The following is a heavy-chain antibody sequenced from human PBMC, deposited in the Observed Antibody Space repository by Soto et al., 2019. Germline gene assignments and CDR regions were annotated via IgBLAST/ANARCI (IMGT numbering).Heavy chain of an antibody. J-gene: IGHJ6*02. CDR1: GGSVSSGPYF. Sequence: QVHLLESGPGLVKPSQTLSLTCTVSGGSVSSGPYFWTWIRQRPGKGPEWIGNIFYTGTTNYNPSLKSRLSISVDTSKNQFSLKLTSLTAADTAIYYCARDRVRRDKRSYGLDVWGQGTTVTVSS. V-gene: IGHV4-31*03. D-gene: IGHD2-21*01. CDR3: ARDRVRRDKRSYGLDV. CDR2: IFYTGTT.